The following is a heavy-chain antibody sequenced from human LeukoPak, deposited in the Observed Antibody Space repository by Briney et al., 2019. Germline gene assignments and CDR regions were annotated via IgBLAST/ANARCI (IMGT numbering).Heavy chain of an antibody. CDR3: ARDGGDCSSTSCRHYYYYYMDV. Sequence: ASVKVSCKASGDTFSDYTVSWVRQAPGQGLEWMGRIIPIFGTTNYAQKFQGRVTITADESTSTAYMELSSLRSEDTAVYYCARDGGDCSSTSCRHYYYYYMDVWGKGTTVTVSS. D-gene: IGHD2-2*01. J-gene: IGHJ6*03. CDR2: IIPIFGTT. CDR1: GDTFSDYT. V-gene: IGHV1-69*13.